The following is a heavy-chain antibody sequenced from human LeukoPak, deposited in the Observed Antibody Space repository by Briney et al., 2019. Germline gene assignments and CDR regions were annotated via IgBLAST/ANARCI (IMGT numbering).Heavy chain of an antibody. CDR3: ARHGDGFYYGMDV. J-gene: IGHJ6*01. Sequence: PGGSRRLSWAASDFTFSRYSIDWFRQAPGEGLGWVSSISSSGHDIYYADSVKGRFTISRDNAKNSLYLQMNSLGVEDTAVYYCARHGDGFYYGMDVWGQGTTVTVPS. CDR1: DFTFSRYS. D-gene: IGHD4-17*01. V-gene: IGHV3-21*01. CDR2: ISSSGHDI.